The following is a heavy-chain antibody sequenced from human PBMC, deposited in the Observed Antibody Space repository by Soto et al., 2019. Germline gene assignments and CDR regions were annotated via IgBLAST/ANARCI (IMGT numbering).Heavy chain of an antibody. Sequence: QVHLVQSGAEVKKPGASVKVSCKASNETLTTYGISWVRQAPGQGLEWMGWVSGYSGHSSSAQEFQDRVIMTTDTSTNTAYMELRSLTSYDSAVYFCARDRSSSGYYYGMDVWGQGTTVTVSS. CDR2: VSGYSGHS. CDR3: ARDRSSSGYYYGMDV. V-gene: IGHV1-18*01. D-gene: IGHD6-6*01. CDR1: NETLTTYG. J-gene: IGHJ6*02.